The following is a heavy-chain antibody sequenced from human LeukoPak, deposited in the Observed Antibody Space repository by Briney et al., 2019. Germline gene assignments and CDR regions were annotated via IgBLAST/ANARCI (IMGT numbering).Heavy chain of an antibody. D-gene: IGHD6-19*01. CDR2: INPNSGGP. CDR1: GYTFTDYY. Sequence: ASVKVSCKASGYTFTDYYIHWVRRAPGQGLEWMGYINPNSGGPHYSQKFQGRVTMTGDTSISTAYMDLSRLTYDDTAVYYCARDGVAGSSDAFDLWGQGTMVTVSS. CDR3: ARDGVAGSSDAFDL. V-gene: IGHV1-2*02. J-gene: IGHJ3*01.